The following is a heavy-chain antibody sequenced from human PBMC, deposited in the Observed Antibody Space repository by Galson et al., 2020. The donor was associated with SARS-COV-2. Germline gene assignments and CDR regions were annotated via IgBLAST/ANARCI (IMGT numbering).Heavy chain of an antibody. CDR1: GFTFSSYA. CDR2: ISYDGSNK. D-gene: IGHD3-16*01. J-gene: IGHJ4*02. V-gene: IGHV3-30*04. Sequence: GESLQISCAASGFTFSSYAMHWVRQAPGKGLEWVAVISYDGSNKYYADSVKGRFTISRDNSKNTLYLQMNSLRAEDTAVYYCARDSYDYVWVGYLFVYWGQGTLVTVSS. CDR3: ARDSYDYVWVGYLFVY.